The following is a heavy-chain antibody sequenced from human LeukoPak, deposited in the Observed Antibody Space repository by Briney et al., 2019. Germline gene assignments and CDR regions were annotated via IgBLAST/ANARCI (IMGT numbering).Heavy chain of an antibody. Sequence: PSGTLSLTCTVSGASISSYYWRWIRQPPGKGLDWIGYIYYSGSTNYNPSLKSRVTISEDTSKNQFSLKLSSVTAADTAVYYCARHSPSQYNWNDVGETRFDYWGQGTLVTVSS. V-gene: IGHV4-59*08. J-gene: IGHJ4*02. D-gene: IGHD1-1*01. CDR2: IYYSGST. CDR3: ARHSPSQYNWNDVGETRFDY. CDR1: GASISSYY.